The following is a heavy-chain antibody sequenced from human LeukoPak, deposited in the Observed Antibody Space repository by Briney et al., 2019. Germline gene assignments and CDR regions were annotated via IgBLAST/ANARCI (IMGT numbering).Heavy chain of an antibody. CDR1: GYAFTTHY. J-gene: IGHJ3*02. D-gene: IGHD3/OR15-3a*01. Sequence: ASVKVSCKESGYAFTTHYIHWVRQAPGQGLEWMGGINPSIASTTYAQKFQGRITMTRDTSTSTVYMELSSLRSEDTALYFCGRLSGLLDASDIRGPGTVVTVSS. CDR2: INPSIAST. CDR3: GRLSGLLDASDI. V-gene: IGHV1-46*01.